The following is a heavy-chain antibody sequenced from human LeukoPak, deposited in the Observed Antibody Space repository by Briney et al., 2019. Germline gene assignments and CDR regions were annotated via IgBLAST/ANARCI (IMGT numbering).Heavy chain of an antibody. D-gene: IGHD5-18*01. CDR1: GGSISSGGYS. V-gene: IGHV4-30-2*01. CDR3: ARIQLWPYYYFDY. Sequence: SETLSLTCAVSGGSISSGGYSWSWIRQPPGKGLEWIGYIYHSGSTYYNPSLKSRVTISVDRSKNKFSLKLSSVTAADTAVYYCARIQLWPYYYFDYWGQGTLVTVSS. CDR2: IYHSGST. J-gene: IGHJ4*02.